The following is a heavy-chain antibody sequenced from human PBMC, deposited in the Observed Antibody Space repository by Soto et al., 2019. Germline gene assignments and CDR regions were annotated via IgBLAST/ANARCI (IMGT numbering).Heavy chain of an antibody. CDR1: GFTFSSYA. Sequence: GSLRLSCAASGFTFSSYAMSWVRQAPGKGLEWVSAISGSGGSTYYADSVKGRFTISRDNSKNTLYLQMNSLRAEDTAVYYCAKRGILVVPRSYYCGMDVWGPGTTLSVSS. CDR2: ISGSGGST. V-gene: IGHV3-23*01. D-gene: IGHD2-2*01. CDR3: AKRGILVVPRSYYCGMDV. J-gene: IGHJ6*02.